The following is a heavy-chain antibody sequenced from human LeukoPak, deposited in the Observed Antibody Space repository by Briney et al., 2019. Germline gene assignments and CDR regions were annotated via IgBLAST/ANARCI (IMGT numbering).Heavy chain of an antibody. CDR1: GFTFSSDS. Sequence: GGSLRLSCAASGFTFSSDSMTWVRQPPGKGLEWVSTISGSGVSTFYADPVKGRFTISRDNSKNTLYLRMNSLSAEDTAVYYCAKDRGSGLLHDAFDIWGQGTMVTVSS. CDR2: ISGSGVST. V-gene: IGHV3-23*01. CDR3: AKDRGSGLLHDAFDI. D-gene: IGHD6-19*01. J-gene: IGHJ3*02.